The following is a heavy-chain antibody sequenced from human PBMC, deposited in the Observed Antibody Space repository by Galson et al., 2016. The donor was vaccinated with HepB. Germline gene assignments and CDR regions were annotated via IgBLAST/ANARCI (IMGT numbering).Heavy chain of an antibody. V-gene: IGHV4-39*01. CDR1: GGSLSSSSHY. CDR3: ARHTYSGRDRRFDP. Sequence: SETLSLTCAVYGGSLSSSSHYWGWIRQPPGKGLEWIGSIYYSGTTYNNPSLKSRVTMSVDTSKNQFSLKLSSVTAADTAVYLCARHTYSGRDRRFDPWGQGTLVTVSS. D-gene: IGHD3-10*01. J-gene: IGHJ5*02. CDR2: IYYSGTT.